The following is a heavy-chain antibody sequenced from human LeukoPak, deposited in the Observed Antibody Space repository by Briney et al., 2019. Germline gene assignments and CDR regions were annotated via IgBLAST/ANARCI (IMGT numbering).Heavy chain of an antibody. CDR1: GFTFSSYW. CDR3: AREGIAVAGITWFDP. V-gene: IGHV3-74*01. CDR2: INSDGSST. D-gene: IGHD6-19*01. Sequence: GSLRLSCAASGFTFSSYWMHWVRQAPGKGLVWVSRINSDGSSTSYADSVKGRFTISRDNAKNTLYLQMNSLRAEDTAVYYCAREGIAVAGITWFDPWGQGTLVTVSS. J-gene: IGHJ5*02.